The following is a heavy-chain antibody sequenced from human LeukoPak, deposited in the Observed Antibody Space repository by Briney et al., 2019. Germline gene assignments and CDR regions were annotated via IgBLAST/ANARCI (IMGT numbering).Heavy chain of an antibody. CDR1: GYTFTSYG. J-gene: IGHJ6*03. CDR2: IIPIFDTP. CDR3: ARDSAFRGVGDYHYYYMDV. D-gene: IGHD1-26*01. Sequence: GASVKVSCKASGYTFTSYGISWVRQAPGQGLEWMGGIIPIFDTPNYAQKFQGRIIITADESTSTAYMELSSLRSEDTAVYYCARDSAFRGVGDYHYYYMDVWGKGTTVTVSS. V-gene: IGHV1-69*13.